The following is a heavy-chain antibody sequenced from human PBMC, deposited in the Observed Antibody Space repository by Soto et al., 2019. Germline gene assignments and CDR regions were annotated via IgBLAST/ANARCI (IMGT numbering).Heavy chain of an antibody. V-gene: IGHV1-69*13. J-gene: IGHJ6*02. CDR2: IIPIFGTA. Sequence: SVKVSCKASGGTFSSYAISWVRQAPGQGLEWMGGIIPIFGTANYAQKFQGRVTITADESTSTAYMELSSLRSEDTAVYYCASPEVPAAIRRPGSYYYYYGMDVWGQGTTVTVSS. CDR3: ASPEVPAAIRRPGSYYYYYGMDV. D-gene: IGHD2-2*02. CDR1: GGTFSSYA.